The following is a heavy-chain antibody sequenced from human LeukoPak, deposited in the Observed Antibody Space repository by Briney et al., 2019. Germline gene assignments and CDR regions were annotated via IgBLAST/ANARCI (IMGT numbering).Heavy chain of an antibody. Sequence: ASVKVSCKASGGTFSSYAISWVRQAPGQGLEWMGGIIPIFGTANYAQKFQGRVTITADESTSTAYMELSSLRSEDTAVYYCASGGGVVVVAATENNWFDPWGQGTLVTVSS. CDR1: GGTFSSYA. CDR3: ASGGGVVVVAATENNWFDP. J-gene: IGHJ5*02. CDR2: IIPIFGTA. V-gene: IGHV1-69*13. D-gene: IGHD2-15*01.